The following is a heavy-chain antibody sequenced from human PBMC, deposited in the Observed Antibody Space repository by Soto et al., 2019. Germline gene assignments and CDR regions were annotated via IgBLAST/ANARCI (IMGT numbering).Heavy chain of an antibody. D-gene: IGHD3-10*01. J-gene: IGHJ5*02. V-gene: IGHV1-18*01. CDR1: GYTFTSSD. Sequence: GASVKVSCKASGYTFTSSDVYWVRQATGQGLELMGWMNPNTGNTNYAQKLQGRVTMTTDTSTSTAYMELRSLRSDDTAVYYCARSYGSGSLPSGWFDPWGQGTLVTVSS. CDR2: MNPNTGNT. CDR3: ARSYGSGSLPSGWFDP.